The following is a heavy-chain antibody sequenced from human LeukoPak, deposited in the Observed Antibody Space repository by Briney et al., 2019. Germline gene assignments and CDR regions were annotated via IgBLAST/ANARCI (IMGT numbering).Heavy chain of an antibody. V-gene: IGHV4-59*11. CDR3: ARETIPRYCSSTSCYSGAFDI. J-gene: IGHJ3*02. D-gene: IGHD2-2*01. CDR2: IYYSGST. Sequence: PSETLSLTCTVSGGSISSHYWSWIRQPPGKGLEWIGYIYYSGSTNYNPSLKSRVTISVDTSKNQFSLKLSSVTAADTAVYYCARETIPRYCSSTSCYSGAFDIWGQGTMVTVSS. CDR1: GGSISSHY.